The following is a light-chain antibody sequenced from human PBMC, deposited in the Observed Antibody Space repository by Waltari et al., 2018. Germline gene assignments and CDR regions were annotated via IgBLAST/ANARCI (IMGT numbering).Light chain of an antibody. Sequence: VMTQSPATLSVSPGERPTLSCRASQRASSNVAWYQQKPGQAPRLLIYGAYTRATGIPATFSGWGSGTEFTLTISSLQSEDFAVYYCQQYNNWPITFGQGTRLEIK. CDR1: QRASSN. V-gene: IGKV3-15*01. CDR3: QQYNNWPIT. CDR2: GAY. J-gene: IGKJ5*01.